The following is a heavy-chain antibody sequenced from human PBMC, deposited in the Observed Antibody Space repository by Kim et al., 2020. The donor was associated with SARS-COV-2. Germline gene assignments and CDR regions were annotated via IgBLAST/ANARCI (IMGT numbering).Heavy chain of an antibody. D-gene: IGHD3-16*01. CDR3: ARELGGDNAFDI. Sequence: NYTPSLKRRVTISVDTSTNQFSLKLSSVTAADTAVYYCARELGGDNAFDIWGQGTMVTVSS. V-gene: IGHV4-59*01. J-gene: IGHJ3*02.